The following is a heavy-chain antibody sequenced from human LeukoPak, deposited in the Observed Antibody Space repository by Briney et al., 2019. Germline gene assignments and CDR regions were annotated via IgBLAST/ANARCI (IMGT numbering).Heavy chain of an antibody. J-gene: IGHJ4*02. V-gene: IGHV4-4*02. CDR3: AREWEGDSSSRALFDY. CDR1: GGSISSSNW. D-gene: IGHD6-13*01. CDR2: IYHSGST. Sequence: SETLSLTCAVSGGSISSSNWWSWVRQPPGKGLEWIGEIYHSGSTNYNPSLKSRVTISVDKSKNQFSLKLSSVTAADTAVYYCAREWEGDSSSRALFDYWGQGTLVTVSS.